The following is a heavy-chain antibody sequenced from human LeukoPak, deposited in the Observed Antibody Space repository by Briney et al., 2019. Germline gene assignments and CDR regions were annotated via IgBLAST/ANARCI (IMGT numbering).Heavy chain of an antibody. D-gene: IGHD6-13*01. Sequence: PGGSLRLSCAASGFTFYDYAMHWVRLVPGKGLEWVSLLSGDGGTTYYADSVKGRFTISRDNSKNSLSLQMNSLRTEDTALYYCAKAAYSWYYFNYWGQGTLVTVSS. J-gene: IGHJ4*02. CDR1: GFTFYDYA. CDR3: AKAAYSWYYFNY. CDR2: LSGDGGTT. V-gene: IGHV3-43*02.